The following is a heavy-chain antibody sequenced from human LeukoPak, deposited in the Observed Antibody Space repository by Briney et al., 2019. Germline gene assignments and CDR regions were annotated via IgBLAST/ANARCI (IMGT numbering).Heavy chain of an antibody. CDR1: GFTFSSYA. J-gene: IGHJ4*02. D-gene: IGHD3-10*01. CDR3: AKAEGFMVRPFDY. V-gene: IGHV3-23*01. CDR2: ISGSGGST. Sequence: PGGSLRLSCAASGFTFSSYAMSWVRQAPGKGLECVSTISGSGGSTYYADSVKGRFTISRDNSKNTLYLQVNSLRAEDTAVYYCAKAEGFMVRPFDYWGQGTLVTVSS.